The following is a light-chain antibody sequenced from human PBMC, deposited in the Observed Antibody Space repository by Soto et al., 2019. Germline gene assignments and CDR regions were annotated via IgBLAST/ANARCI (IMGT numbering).Light chain of an antibody. J-gene: IGLJ3*02. V-gene: IGLV2-14*01. Sequence: QSALTQPASVSGSPGQSITISCTGTSSDVGSYNYVSWYQKHPGQAPKLIICDVRNRPSGVSNRFSGSKSGNTASLTISGLQAEDEADYYCSSYTRISILGVFGGGTKLTVL. CDR1: SSDVGSYNY. CDR3: SSYTRISILGV. CDR2: DVR.